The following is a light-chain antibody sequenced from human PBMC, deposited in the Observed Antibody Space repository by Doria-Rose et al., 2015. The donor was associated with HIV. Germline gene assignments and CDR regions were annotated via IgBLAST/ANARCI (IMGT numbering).Light chain of an antibody. CDR2: NRS. Sequence: TQSPGTLSLSPGERATLSCRASQSFSSTYLAWYQQKPGQAPSLLIYNRSTRCTGIPDRFSASGSVTDFTLTINRLEPEDFALYYCHQYGTSWTFGQGTKVEI. CDR1: QSFSSTY. J-gene: IGKJ1*01. CDR3: HQYGTSWT. V-gene: IGKV3-20*01.